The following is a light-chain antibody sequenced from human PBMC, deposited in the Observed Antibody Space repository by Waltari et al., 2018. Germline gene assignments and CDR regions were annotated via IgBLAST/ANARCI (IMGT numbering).Light chain of an antibody. J-gene: IGLJ3*02. CDR2: DIN. CDR3: CSYVGSNTYWV. CDR1: STDVRGYKY. Sequence: QSALTQPRPVSGSPGQSVTIPCTGTSTDVRGYKYLSWYQQHPDKAPKLIIYDINKRPSGVPDRFSGSKSGNTASLTISGLQAEDEADYYCCSYVGSNTYWVFGGGTKLTVL. V-gene: IGLV2-11*01.